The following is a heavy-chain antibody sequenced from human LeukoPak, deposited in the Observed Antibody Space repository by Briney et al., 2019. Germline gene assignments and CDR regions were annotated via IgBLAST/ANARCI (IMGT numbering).Heavy chain of an antibody. CDR2: FDPEDGET. V-gene: IGHV1-24*01. Sequence: WASVKVSCKVSGYTLTELSMHWVRQAPGKGLEWMGGFDPEDGETIYAQKFQGRVTMTEDTSTDTAYMELSSLRPEDTAVYYCATGVEMATIDAFDIWGQGTMVTVSS. CDR1: GYTLTELS. J-gene: IGHJ3*02. D-gene: IGHD5-24*01. CDR3: ATGVEMATIDAFDI.